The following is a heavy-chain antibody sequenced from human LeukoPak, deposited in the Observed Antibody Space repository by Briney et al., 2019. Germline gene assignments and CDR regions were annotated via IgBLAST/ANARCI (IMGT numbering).Heavy chain of an antibody. D-gene: IGHD5-12*01. CDR1: GGIFSSYT. Sequence: SVKDSCKASGGIFSSYTISWVRQAPGQGLEWMGRIIPLLGIANYAQKFQGRVTIIADKPTSTAYMELSSLRSEDTAVYYCARDDADSAYADGDYWGQGTLVTVSS. CDR3: ARDDADSAYADGDY. V-gene: IGHV1-69*04. J-gene: IGHJ4*02. CDR2: IIPLLGIA.